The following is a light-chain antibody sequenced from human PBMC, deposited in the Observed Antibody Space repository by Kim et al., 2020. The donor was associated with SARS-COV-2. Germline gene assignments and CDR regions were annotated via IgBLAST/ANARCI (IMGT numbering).Light chain of an antibody. CDR1: QNINNY. Sequence: GDRVTITCRASQNINNYLNWYQRKPGKAPNLLIYAASSLQSGVPSRFSGSGSGTDFILTISSLQPEDFATYFCQQSFSTPITFG. V-gene: IGKV1-39*01. J-gene: IGKJ3*01. CDR3: QQSFSTPIT. CDR2: AAS.